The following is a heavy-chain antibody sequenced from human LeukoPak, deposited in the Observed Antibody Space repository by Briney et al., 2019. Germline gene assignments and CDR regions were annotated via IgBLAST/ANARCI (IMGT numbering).Heavy chain of an antibody. CDR1: GFTFSSYW. CDR2: ICPDGTVT. CDR3: VRDFRSADY. J-gene: IGHJ4*02. V-gene: IGHV3-74*01. Sequence: GGSLRLSCAASGFTFSSYWMSWVRQAPGKGPMWVSRICPDGTVTNYADSVKARFSISRDNARNTVYLQMNSLRVEDTAVYYCVRDFRSADYWGQGTLVTVSS.